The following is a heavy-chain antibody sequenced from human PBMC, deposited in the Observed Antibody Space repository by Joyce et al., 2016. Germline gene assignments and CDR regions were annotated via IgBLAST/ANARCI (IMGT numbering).Heavy chain of an antibody. D-gene: IGHD2-21*01. CDR1: GFSVSSKC. CDR2: MNSGGNT. CDR3: ARAISVEERA. J-gene: IGHJ5*02. Sequence: EVQLVESGGGLVKPGDSLVLSCAASGFSVSSKCMHWVRQAPGPGLEWVSHMNSGGNTYYGDSVKGRFTISRDNSKNTLYLQMNSLRAEDTAVYYCARAISVEERAWGQGTLVTVSS. V-gene: IGHV3-66*02.